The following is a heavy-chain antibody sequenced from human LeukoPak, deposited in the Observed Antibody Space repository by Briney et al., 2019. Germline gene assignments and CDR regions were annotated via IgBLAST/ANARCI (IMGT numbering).Heavy chain of an antibody. V-gene: IGHV4-61*08. CDR3: ARDNRIYYGMDV. CDR2: IYYSGST. J-gene: IGHJ6*02. CDR1: GGSISSGDYY. D-gene: IGHD2/OR15-2a*01. Sequence: PSETLSLTCTVSGGSISSGDYYWSWIRQPPGTGLEWIGYIYYSGSTNYNPSLKSRVTISVDTSKNQFSLKLSSVTAADTAVYYCARDNRIYYGMDVWGQGTTVTVSS.